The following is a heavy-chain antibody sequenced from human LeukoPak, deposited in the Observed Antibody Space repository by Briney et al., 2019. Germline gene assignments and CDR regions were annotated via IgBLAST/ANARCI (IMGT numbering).Heavy chain of an antibody. V-gene: IGHV3-48*04. CDR1: GFVFSRDN. D-gene: IGHD3-16*01. CDR2: ISEAI. Sequence: PGGSLRLSCIASGFVFSRDNMNWVRRAPGKGLEWVAHISEAIYYADSAQGRFTISRDNAKNSLYLQMSNLRAEDTAMYYCVREVGRPKTFYFDSWGRGTPVTVSS. J-gene: IGHJ4*02. CDR3: VREVGRPKTFYFDS.